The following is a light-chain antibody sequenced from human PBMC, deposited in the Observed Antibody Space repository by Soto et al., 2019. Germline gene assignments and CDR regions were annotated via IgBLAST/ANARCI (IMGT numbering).Light chain of an antibody. V-gene: IGKV1-13*02. CDR3: QQFSLYPIT. CDR2: DAS. Sequence: AIQLTQSPSSLSASVGDRVTIACRASQGISSALAWYQQIPGKAPKLLIYDASRLPSGVPSRFSGSGSGTDFTLTISSLQPEDFATYYCQQFSLYPITFGPGTEVDVK. CDR1: QGISSA. J-gene: IGKJ3*01.